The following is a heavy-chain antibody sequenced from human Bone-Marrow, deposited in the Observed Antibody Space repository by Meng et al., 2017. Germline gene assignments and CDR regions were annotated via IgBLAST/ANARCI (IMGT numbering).Heavy chain of an antibody. CDR3: ARDASSWYQHNWFDP. CDR1: GFTFSSYG. J-gene: IGHJ5*02. V-gene: IGHV3-33*01. D-gene: IGHD6-13*01. Sequence: GESLKISCAASGFTFSSYGMHWVRQAPGKGLEWVAVIWYDGSNKYYADSVNGRFTISRDNSKNTLYLQMNSLRAEDTAVYCCARDASSWYQHNWFDPWGQGTLVTVSS. CDR2: IWYDGSNK.